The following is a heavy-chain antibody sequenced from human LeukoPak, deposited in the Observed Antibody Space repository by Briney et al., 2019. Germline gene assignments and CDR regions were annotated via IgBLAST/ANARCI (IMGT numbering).Heavy chain of an antibody. CDR3: ATYSSLNRRESQY. CDR1: GFTFSNYW. Sequence: GGSLRLSCEGSGFTFSNYWMGWVRQAPGKGLQWVANIKTDGSEKYYVDSVKGRFTISRDNAKNSLYLQMNSLRAEDTAVYYCATYSSLNRRESQYWGQGTLLAVSS. D-gene: IGHD3-22*01. J-gene: IGHJ1*01. V-gene: IGHV3-7*01. CDR2: IKTDGSEK.